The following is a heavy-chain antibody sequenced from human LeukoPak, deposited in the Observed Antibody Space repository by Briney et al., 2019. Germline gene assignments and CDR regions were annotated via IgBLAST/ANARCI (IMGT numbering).Heavy chain of an antibody. CDR3: ARTRVGDDAFDI. D-gene: IGHD2-2*01. CDR1: GGSISSSSYY. Sequence: SETLSLTCTVSGGSISSSSYYWGWIRQPPGKGLEWIGSIYYSGSTYYNPSLKSRVTISVDTSKNQFSLKLSSVTAADTAVYYCARTRVGDDAFDIWGQGTMVTVSS. J-gene: IGHJ3*02. CDR2: IYYSGST. V-gene: IGHV4-39*01.